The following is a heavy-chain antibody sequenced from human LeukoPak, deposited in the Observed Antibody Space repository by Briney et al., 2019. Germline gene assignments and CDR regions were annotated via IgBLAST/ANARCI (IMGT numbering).Heavy chain of an antibody. Sequence: SETLSLTCAVSGGSISGDHWSWIRQPPEKGLEWIGYIDNSANTNYSLSLRSRVTMSLDMSKNQFSLEVKSVAPADTGRFCCARLLRPGGRTGDVFDLWGQGTLVAVSS. J-gene: IGHJ3*01. D-gene: IGHD1-26*01. CDR1: GGSISGDH. V-gene: IGHV4-59*08. CDR2: IDNSANT. CDR3: ARLLRPGGRTGDVFDL.